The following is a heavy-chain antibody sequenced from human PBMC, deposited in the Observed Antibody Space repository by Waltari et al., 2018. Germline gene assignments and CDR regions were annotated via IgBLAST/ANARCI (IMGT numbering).Heavy chain of an antibody. V-gene: IGHV3-13*01. CDR3: ARDRGLYGMDV. CDR2: IGTAGDT. J-gene: IGHJ6*02. Sequence: GGGLVQPGGSLRLSCAASGFTFSSYDMHWVRQATGKGLEWVSAIGTAGDTYYPGSVKGRFTISRENAKNSLYLQMNSLRAGDTAVYYCARDRGLYGMDVWGQGTTVTVSS. CDR1: GFTFSSYD.